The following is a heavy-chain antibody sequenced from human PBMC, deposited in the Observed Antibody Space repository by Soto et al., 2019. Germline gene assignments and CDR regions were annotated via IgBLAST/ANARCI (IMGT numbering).Heavy chain of an antibody. J-gene: IGHJ4*02. D-gene: IGHD7-27*01. CDR3: AKPGTGGYYFDF. Sequence: GGSLRLSCAASGFTFSTYAMTWVRQAPGKGLEWVSSLRGGGNTRYYADSVKGWFTISRDNSKNTVYLQMNSLRAEDTAVYYCAKPGTGGYYFDFWGQGTLVTVSS. V-gene: IGHV3-23*01. CDR2: LRGGGNTR. CDR1: GFTFSTYA.